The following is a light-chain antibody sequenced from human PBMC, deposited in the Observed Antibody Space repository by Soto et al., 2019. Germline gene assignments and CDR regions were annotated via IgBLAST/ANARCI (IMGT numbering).Light chain of an antibody. Sequence: EIVMTQSPATLSVSPGERATLSCRASQSVSRDLAWYQHKPGQAPRLLIYGASTRATGIPARFSGRGSGTEFTLTISSLQSVDFAVYYCQQYDNWPQTFGQGTKVEIK. CDR3: QQYDNWPQT. CDR2: GAS. J-gene: IGKJ1*01. V-gene: IGKV3-15*01. CDR1: QSVSRD.